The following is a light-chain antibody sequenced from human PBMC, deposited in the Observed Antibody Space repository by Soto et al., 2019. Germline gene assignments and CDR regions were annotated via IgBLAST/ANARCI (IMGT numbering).Light chain of an antibody. CDR2: AAS. V-gene: IGKV1-39*01. CDR3: QQSFSPLWT. J-gene: IGKJ1*01. CDR1: QSISNY. Sequence: DIQMTQSPSSLSASVGDRVTITCRASQSISNYLNWYQQKPGKAPKLLSYAASSMQSGVPSRFSGSGSETDFTLNSSSLQPDDSATYYCQQSFSPLWTFGQGTKVEV.